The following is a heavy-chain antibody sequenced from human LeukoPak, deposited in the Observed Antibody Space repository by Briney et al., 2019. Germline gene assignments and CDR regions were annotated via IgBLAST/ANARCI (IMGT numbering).Heavy chain of an antibody. CDR3: ARDTIAVAGSDY. D-gene: IGHD6-19*01. J-gene: IGHJ4*02. CDR2: IYYSGST. V-gene: IGHV4-39*07. CDR1: GGSISSSSYY. Sequence: PSETLSLTCTVSGGSISSSSYYWGWIRQPPGKGLEWIGSIYYSGSTYYNPSLKSRVTISVDTSKNQFSLKLSSVTAADTAVYYCARDTIAVAGSDYWGQGTQVTVSS.